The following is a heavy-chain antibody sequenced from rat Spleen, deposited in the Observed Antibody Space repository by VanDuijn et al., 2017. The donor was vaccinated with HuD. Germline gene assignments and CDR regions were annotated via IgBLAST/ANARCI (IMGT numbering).Heavy chain of an antibody. Sequence: QVQLKESGPGLVQPSQTLSLTCTVSGFSLTNYGVHWVRQPPGKGLEWMEGIWGDGSTDYNSALKSRLSISRDTSKSQVFLKMNSLQTEDTAIYFCTSGPSSVYYGWFAYWGQGTLVTVSS. D-gene: IGHD1-6*01. J-gene: IGHJ3*01. CDR3: TSGPSSVYYGWFAY. CDR2: IWGDGST. V-gene: IGHV2-1*01. CDR1: GFSLTNYG.